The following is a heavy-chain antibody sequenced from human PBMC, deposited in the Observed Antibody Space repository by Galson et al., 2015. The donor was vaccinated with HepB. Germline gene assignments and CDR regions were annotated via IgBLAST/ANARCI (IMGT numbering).Heavy chain of an antibody. J-gene: IGHJ4*02. Sequence: SVKVSCKASGYTFTTYDINWVRQATGQGLEWMGWMNPVSGNTGYTQKFQGRVTMTRNTSISTAYMELSSLRSEDTAVYYCASRYDSSGYSFDYWGQGTLVTVSS. V-gene: IGHV1-8*01. CDR2: MNPVSGNT. D-gene: IGHD3-22*01. CDR1: GYTFTTYD. CDR3: ASRYDSSGYSFDY.